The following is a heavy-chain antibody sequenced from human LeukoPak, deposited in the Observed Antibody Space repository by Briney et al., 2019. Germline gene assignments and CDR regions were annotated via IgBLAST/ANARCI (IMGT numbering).Heavy chain of an antibody. CDR2: IYYSGST. D-gene: IGHD3-9*01. Sequence: SETLSLTCTVSGGSISSYYWSWIRQPPGKGLEWIGYIYYSGSTNYNPSLKSRVTISVDTSKNQFSLKLSSVTAADTAVYYCAREFLYYDILTGYYEYYFDYWGQGTLVTVSS. V-gene: IGHV4-59*01. CDR1: GGSISSYY. CDR3: AREFLYYDILTGYYEYYFDY. J-gene: IGHJ4*02.